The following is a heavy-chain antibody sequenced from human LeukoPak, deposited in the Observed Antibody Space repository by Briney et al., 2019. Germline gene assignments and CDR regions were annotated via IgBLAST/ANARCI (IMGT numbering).Heavy chain of an antibody. CDR2: VSASGSAT. J-gene: IGHJ4*02. D-gene: IGHD2/OR15-2a*01. CDR3: ARISGLGAREYLDH. Sequence: GGSLRLSCAASGFTFSSYTMNWVRQAPGKGLEWVSYVSASGSATYYGDSVKGRFTISRDNARNSVYMQMNSLRDEDTAMYYCARISGLGAREYLDHWGQGTLVTVSS. V-gene: IGHV3-48*02. CDR1: GFTFSSYT.